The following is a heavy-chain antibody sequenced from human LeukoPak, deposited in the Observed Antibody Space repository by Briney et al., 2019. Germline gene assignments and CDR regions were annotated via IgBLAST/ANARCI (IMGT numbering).Heavy chain of an antibody. D-gene: IGHD3-10*01. CDR3: ARDPSGDNYYYYYYGMDV. Sequence: SVKVSCKASGFTFTGYYMHWVRQAPGQGLEWMGRIIPILGIANYAEKFQGRVTITADKSTSTAYMELSSLRSEDTAVYYCARDPSGDNYYYYYYGMDVWGQGTTVTVSS. V-gene: IGHV1-69*04. J-gene: IGHJ6*02. CDR1: GFTFTGYY. CDR2: IIPILGIA.